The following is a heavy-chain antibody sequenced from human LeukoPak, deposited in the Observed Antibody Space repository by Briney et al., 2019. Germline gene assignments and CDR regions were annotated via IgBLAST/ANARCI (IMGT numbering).Heavy chain of an antibody. J-gene: IGHJ3*02. Sequence: GGSLRLSCAASGFTFSSYSMNWDRQAPGKGLEWVSSIASISGDIYYADSLKGRFTISRDNAKNSLYLQMNTLRAEDTAVYYCARSTTSRLSAFDIWGQGTTVTVSS. V-gene: IGHV3-21*01. CDR3: ARSTTSRLSAFDI. CDR2: IASISGDI. CDR1: GFTFSSYS. D-gene: IGHD2-2*01.